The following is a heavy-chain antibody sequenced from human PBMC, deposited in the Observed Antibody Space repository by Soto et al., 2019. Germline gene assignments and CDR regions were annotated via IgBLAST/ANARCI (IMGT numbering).Heavy chain of an antibody. D-gene: IGHD5-18*01. CDR2: IYYSGSP. J-gene: IGHJ4*02. CDR3: ARLETSMVIDY. V-gene: IGHV4-39*01. Sequence: SETLSLTCTVSGGSISSSRYYWGWIRQPPEKGLEWIGSIYYSGSPYYNPSLKSRVTISVDTSKNQFSLKLSSVTAADTAVYYCARLETSMVIDYWGQGTLVTVSS. CDR1: GGSISSSRYY.